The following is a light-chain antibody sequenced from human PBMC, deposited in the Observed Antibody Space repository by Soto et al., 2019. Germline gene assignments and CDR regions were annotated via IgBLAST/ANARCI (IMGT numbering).Light chain of an antibody. CDR3: PQYLSLLS. J-gene: IGKJ4*01. Sequence: DLQMTQSPSYLPASVGDRVTISCQASQDISKYVNWYQQKPGKAPKLLIYTASNLDTGVPSRFSGSVSGKQFTFTISSLPPEDIATYYGPQYLSLLSFGGGTKVDIK. CDR2: TAS. CDR1: QDISKY. V-gene: IGKV1-33*01.